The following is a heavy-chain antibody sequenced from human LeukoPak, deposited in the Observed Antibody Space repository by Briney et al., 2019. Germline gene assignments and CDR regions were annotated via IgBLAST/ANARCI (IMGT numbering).Heavy chain of an antibody. CDR2: INHSGSN. CDR3: ARSTEDIVVVPAAIGDY. D-gene: IGHD2-2*01. Sequence: TSETLSLTCAVYGGSFSGYYWSWIRQPPGKGLEWIGEINHSGSNNYNPSLKSRVTISVDTSKNQFSLKLSSVTAADTAVYYCARSTEDIVVVPAAIGDYWGQGTLVTVSS. CDR1: GGSFSGYY. V-gene: IGHV4-34*01. J-gene: IGHJ4*02.